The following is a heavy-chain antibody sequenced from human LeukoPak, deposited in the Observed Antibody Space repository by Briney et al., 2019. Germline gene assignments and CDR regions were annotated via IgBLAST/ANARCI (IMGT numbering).Heavy chain of an antibody. J-gene: IGHJ6*03. CDR1: GGSFSGYY. Sequence: SETLSLTCAVYGGSFSGYYWSWIRQPPGKGLEWIGEINHSGSTNYNPSLKSRVTISVDTSKNRFSLKLSSVTAADTAVYYCARVRLFGVVPSTSNYYMDVWGKGTTVTVSS. D-gene: IGHD3-3*01. CDR3: ARVRLFGVVPSTSNYYMDV. CDR2: INHSGST. V-gene: IGHV4-34*01.